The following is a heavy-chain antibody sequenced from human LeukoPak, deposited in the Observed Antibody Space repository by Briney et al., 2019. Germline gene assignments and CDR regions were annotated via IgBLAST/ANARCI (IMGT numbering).Heavy chain of an antibody. J-gene: IGHJ5*02. CDR1: GGSFSGYY. V-gene: IGHV4-34*01. Sequence: SETLSLTCAVYGGSFSGYYWSWIRQPPGKGLEWIGEINHSGSTNYNPSLKSRVTISVDTSKNQFSLKLSSVTAADTAVYYCARAGSINSWFAPWGQGTLVTVSS. D-gene: IGHD2-15*01. CDR3: ARAGSINSWFAP. CDR2: INHSGST.